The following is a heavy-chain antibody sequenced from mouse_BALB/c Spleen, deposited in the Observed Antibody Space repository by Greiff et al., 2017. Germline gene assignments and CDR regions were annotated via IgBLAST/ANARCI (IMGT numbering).Heavy chain of an antibody. CDR2: ISSGGSYT. D-gene: IGHD3-2*02. Sequence: EVQRVESGGGLVKPGGSLKLSCAASGFTFSSYAMSWVRQSPEKRLEWVAEISSGGSYTYYPDTVTGRFTISRDNAKNTLYLEMSSLRSEDTAMYYCARSGPLDYWGQGTTLTVSS. CDR3: ARSGPLDY. V-gene: IGHV5-9-4*01. J-gene: IGHJ2*01. CDR1: GFTFSSYA.